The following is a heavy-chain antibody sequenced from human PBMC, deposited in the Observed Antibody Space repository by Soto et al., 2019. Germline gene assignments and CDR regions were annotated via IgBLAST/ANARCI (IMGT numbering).Heavy chain of an antibody. CDR2: INHSGST. D-gene: IGHD6-13*01. CDR3: ARGAIAAAGTAGYFQH. CDR1: GGSFNGYY. J-gene: IGHJ1*01. V-gene: IGHV4-34*01. Sequence: QVQLQQWGAGLLKPSETLSLTCAVYGGSFNGYYWSWIRQPPGKGLEWIGEINHSGSTNYNPSLKSRVTISVDTSKNQFSLKVSSVTAPDTAVYYCARGAIAAAGTAGYFQHWGQGTPVTVSS.